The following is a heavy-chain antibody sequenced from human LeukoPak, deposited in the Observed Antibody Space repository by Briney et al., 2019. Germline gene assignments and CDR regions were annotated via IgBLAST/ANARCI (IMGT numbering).Heavy chain of an antibody. CDR1: GGSISSYY. J-gene: IGHJ4*02. V-gene: IGHV4-59*01. CDR3: ARNDYGATYFDY. Sequence: SQTLSLTCTVSGGSISSYYWSWIRQPPGKGLDWIGYIYYSGSTNYNPSLKSRVTIPVDTSKNQFSLNLSSVTAADTAVYYCARNDYGATYFDYWGQGTLVTVSS. D-gene: IGHD4/OR15-4a*01. CDR2: IYYSGST.